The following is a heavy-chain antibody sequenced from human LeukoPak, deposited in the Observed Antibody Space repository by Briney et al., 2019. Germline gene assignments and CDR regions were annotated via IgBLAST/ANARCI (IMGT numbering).Heavy chain of an antibody. CDR3: ARVNTDDGWDYFDY. D-gene: IGHD5-18*01. CDR2: FYYSGST. J-gene: IGHJ4*02. V-gene: IGHV4-59*01. CDR1: GGSISNYY. Sequence: PSETLSLTCTVSGGSISNYYWSLIRQPPGKGLEWIGYFYYSGSTNYNPSLKSRVTISVDTSKNQFSLKLSSVTAADTAVYYCARVNTDDGWDYFDYWGQGTLVTVSS.